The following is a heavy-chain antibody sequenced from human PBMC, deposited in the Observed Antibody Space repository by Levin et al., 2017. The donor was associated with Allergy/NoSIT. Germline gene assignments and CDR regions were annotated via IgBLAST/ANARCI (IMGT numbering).Heavy chain of an antibody. V-gene: IGHV4-31*03. CDR1: GDSISSGHYY. CDR3: ARVRNAGGRGWFDS. Sequence: SETLSLTCTVSGDSISSGHYYWSWIRQPPGKGLEWIGHSYYSGTAYYNPSLKSRLTISVDTSQNPFSLNLSSVTAADTAVYYCARVRNAGGRGWFDSWGQGTLVTVSS. J-gene: IGHJ5*01. D-gene: IGHD2-8*02. CDR2: SYYSGTA.